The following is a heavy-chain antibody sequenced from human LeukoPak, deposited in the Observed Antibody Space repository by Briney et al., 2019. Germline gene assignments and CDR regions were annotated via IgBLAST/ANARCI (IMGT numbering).Heavy chain of an antibody. D-gene: IGHD4-11*01. J-gene: IGHJ4*02. CDR3: ARVWGSDSIYRCFDY. Sequence: PGGSLRLSCATSEFTFINYWMSWVRQAPGKGLEWVATIKQDGREKYYVDSVKGRLTISRDNAKTSWFLQMNSLRVEDTAVYYGARVWGSDSIYRCFDYWGQGTLVTVSS. CDR2: IKQDGREK. V-gene: IGHV3-7*01. CDR1: EFTFINYW.